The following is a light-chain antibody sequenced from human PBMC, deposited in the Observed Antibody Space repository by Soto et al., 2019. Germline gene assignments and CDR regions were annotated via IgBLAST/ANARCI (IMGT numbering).Light chain of an antibody. CDR2: DVS. J-gene: IGLJ1*01. V-gene: IGLV2-14*01. Sequence: QSVLTQPASVSGSPGQSITISCTGTSTDVGRYNYVSWYQQHPGKAPKLMVYDVSNRPSWVSNRFSGSKSGITASLTISGRQAEDEAEYYCTSYTSASTYFFGTGTKVTVL. CDR1: STDVGRYNY. CDR3: TSYTSASTYF.